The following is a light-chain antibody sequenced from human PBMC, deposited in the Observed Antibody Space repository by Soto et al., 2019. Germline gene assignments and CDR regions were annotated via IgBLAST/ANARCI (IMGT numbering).Light chain of an antibody. J-gene: IGKJ2*01. Sequence: DIQMTQSPSSLSASVADRVTITCRASQAISTYLNWYQQRPGKAPNLLIYDVSTLQSGVPSRFSGSGSGTDFTLTISSLQPEDFATYYCQQSYSTPYTFGQGTKLEIK. V-gene: IGKV1-39*01. CDR2: DVS. CDR1: QAISTY. CDR3: QQSYSTPYT.